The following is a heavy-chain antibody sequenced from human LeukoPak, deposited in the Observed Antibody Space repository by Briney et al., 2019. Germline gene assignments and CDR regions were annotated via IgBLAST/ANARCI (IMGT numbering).Heavy chain of an antibody. V-gene: IGHV4-4*07. CDR3: ARARAQYSSSSVFDY. D-gene: IGHD6-6*01. Sequence: SETLSLTCTVSGGSISSYYWSWIRQPAEKGLEWIGRIYTSGSTNYNPSLKSRVTMSVDTSKNQFSLKLSSVTAADTAVYYCARARAQYSSSSVFDYWGQGTLVTVSS. CDR2: IYTSGST. CDR1: GGSISSYY. J-gene: IGHJ4*02.